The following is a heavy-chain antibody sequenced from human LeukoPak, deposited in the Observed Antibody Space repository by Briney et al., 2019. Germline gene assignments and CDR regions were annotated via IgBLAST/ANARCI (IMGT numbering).Heavy chain of an antibody. J-gene: IGHJ5*02. CDR3: ARDRSGSYPNWFDP. CDR1: GFTFSSYA. V-gene: IGHV3-23*01. Sequence: PGGSLRLSCAASGFTFSSYAMSWVRQAPGKELEWVSAISGSGGSTYYADSVKGRFTISRDNSKNTLYLQMNSLRAEDTALYYCARDRSGSYPNWFDPWGQGTLVTVSS. D-gene: IGHD3-10*01. CDR2: ISGSGGST.